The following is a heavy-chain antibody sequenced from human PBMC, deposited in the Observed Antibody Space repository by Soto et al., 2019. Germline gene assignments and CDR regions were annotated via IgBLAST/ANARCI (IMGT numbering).Heavy chain of an antibody. Sequence: GGSLRLSCAASGFTFSSYAMSWVRQAPGKGLEWVSAISGSGGSTYYADSVKGRFTISRDNSKNTLYLQMNSLRAEATAVYYYAKDRSCEQPDYYFDYWGQGTLVTVSS. CDR1: GFTFSSYA. CDR2: ISGSGGST. CDR3: AKDRSCEQPDYYFDY. J-gene: IGHJ4*02. V-gene: IGHV3-23*01. D-gene: IGHD3-16*02.